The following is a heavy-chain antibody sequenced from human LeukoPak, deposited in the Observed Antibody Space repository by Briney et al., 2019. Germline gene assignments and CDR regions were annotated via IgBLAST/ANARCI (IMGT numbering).Heavy chain of an antibody. D-gene: IGHD6-6*01. V-gene: IGHV4-30-2*01. CDR3: AKMSSSSNWFDP. CDR1: GGSMGSGGYS. CDR2: IYHSGTT. J-gene: IGHJ5*02. Sequence: SETLSLTCAVSGGSMGSGGYSWSWIRQPPGKGLEFIGYIYHSGTTYYHPSLKSRLTISVDRSENQLSLKLTSVTAADTAVYYCAKMSSSSNWFDPWGQGTLVTVSS.